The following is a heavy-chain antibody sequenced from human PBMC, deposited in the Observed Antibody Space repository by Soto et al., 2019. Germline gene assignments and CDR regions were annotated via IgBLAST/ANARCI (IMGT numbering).Heavy chain of an antibody. J-gene: IGHJ6*02. V-gene: IGHV3-23*01. Sequence: RLSCVAYGFTFSTHAMSWVRQAPGKGLEWVSTFSGSGGNIYYAESVKGRLTISRDDSKNTLYLHMNSLRVEDTAVYYCAKDPPWTVGPLAMDIWGQGTTVTVSS. CDR2: FSGSGGNI. CDR3: AKDPPWTVGPLAMDI. D-gene: IGHD3-3*01. CDR1: GFTFSTHA.